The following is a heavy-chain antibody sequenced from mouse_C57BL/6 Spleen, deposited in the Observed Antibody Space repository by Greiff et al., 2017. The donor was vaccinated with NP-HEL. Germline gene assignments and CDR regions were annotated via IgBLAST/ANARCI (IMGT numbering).Heavy chain of an antibody. J-gene: IGHJ2*01. Sequence: EVQLVESGGGLVKPGGSLKLSCAASGFTFSSYAMSWVRQTPEKRLEWVATISDGGSYTYYPDNVQGRFTISRDNAKNNLYRQRSHLKSEDAAMYYCARVMVTYFDYWGQGTTLTVSS. CDR1: GFTFSSYA. V-gene: IGHV5-4*01. D-gene: IGHD2-2*01. CDR2: ISDGGSYT. CDR3: ARVMVTYFDY.